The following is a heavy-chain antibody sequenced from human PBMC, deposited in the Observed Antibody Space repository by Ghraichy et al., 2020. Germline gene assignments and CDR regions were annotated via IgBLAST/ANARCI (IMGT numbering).Heavy chain of an antibody. Sequence: SVKVSCKASGGTFSSYAISWVRQAPGQGLEWMGRIIPILGIANYAQKFQGRVTITADKSTSTAYMELSSLRSEDTAVYYCARGVGALLGQMFWFDPWGQGTLVTVSS. D-gene: IGHD1-26*01. CDR3: ARGVGALLGQMFWFDP. CDR1: GGTFSSYA. V-gene: IGHV1-69*04. J-gene: IGHJ5*02. CDR2: IIPILGIA.